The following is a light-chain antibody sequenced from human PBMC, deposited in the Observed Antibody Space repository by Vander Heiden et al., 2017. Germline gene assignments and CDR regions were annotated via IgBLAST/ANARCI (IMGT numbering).Light chain of an antibody. CDR3: SSYAGSNNLV. V-gene: IGLV2-8*01. CDR1: SSDVGGYKY. Sequence: QSALTQPPAASGSPGPLVTISCTGTSSDVGGYKYVSWYQQHPGKAPKLMIYEVSKRPSVVPDRFAGSKAGNTASLTVSGLQAEDDAYYYCSSYAGSNNLVFGGGTKVTVL. CDR2: EVS. J-gene: IGLJ3*02.